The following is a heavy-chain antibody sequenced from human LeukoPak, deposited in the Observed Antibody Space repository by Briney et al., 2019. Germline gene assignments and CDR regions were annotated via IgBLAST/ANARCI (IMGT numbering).Heavy chain of an antibody. D-gene: IGHD4-17*01. V-gene: IGHV3-9*01. J-gene: IGHJ4*02. CDR3: AKDSYYGDYFDY. CDR1: GFTFDDYA. CDR2: ISWNSGSI. Sequence: GGSLRLSCAASGFTFDDYAMHWVRQAPGKGLEWVSGISWNSGSIGYADSVKGRFTISRDNAKNSLYLQMNSLRAEDTALYCCAKDSYYGDYFDYWGQGTLVTVSS.